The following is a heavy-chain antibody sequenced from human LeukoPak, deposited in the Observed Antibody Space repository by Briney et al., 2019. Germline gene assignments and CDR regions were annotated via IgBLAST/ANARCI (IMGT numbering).Heavy chain of an antibody. CDR2: IYYSGST. CDR3: ARHGSIATGAFTY. Sequence: SETLSLTCSVSGGSITRSSYYWGWTRHPPGKGLEGIGSIYYSGSTYYTPSLKSRVTISVDTSRNQFSLKLGSVTAADTAVYYCARHGSIATGAFTYWGQGTLVTVSS. J-gene: IGHJ4*02. CDR1: GGSITRSSYY. D-gene: IGHD6-13*01. V-gene: IGHV4-39*01.